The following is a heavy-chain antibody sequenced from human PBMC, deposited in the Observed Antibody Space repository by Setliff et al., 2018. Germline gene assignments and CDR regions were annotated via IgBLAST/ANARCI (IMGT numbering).Heavy chain of an antibody. CDR3: ARGVGAMGDY. CDR2: LNPNISAT. Sequence: ASLKVSCKASGYTFINYDINWVRQATGQGLEWMGWLNPNISATFYAPKFQGRVTMTRDTSTSTFYMELSSLRSEDTAVYYCARGVGAMGDYWGQGTLVTVSS. CDR1: GYTFINYD. V-gene: IGHV1-8*01. D-gene: IGHD1-26*01. J-gene: IGHJ4*02.